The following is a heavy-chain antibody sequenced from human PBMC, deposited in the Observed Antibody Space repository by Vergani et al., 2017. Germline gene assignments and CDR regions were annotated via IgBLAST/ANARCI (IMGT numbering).Heavy chain of an antibody. CDR2: IYYSGLT. D-gene: IGHD1-20*01. V-gene: IGHV4-39*01. CDR1: ADSISSGSYY. J-gene: IGHJ6*02. Sequence: QLQLQQSGPGLVKPSETLFLTCTVSADSISSGSYYWGWIRQPPGKSLEWIGSIYYSGLTYYNPSLKSRVAISVDTSKNQFSLKVTSVTAADTAVYYCARQAPAWYNWNDLLYYYYYGMDVWGQGTTVTVSS. CDR3: ARQAPAWYNWNDLLYYYYYGMDV.